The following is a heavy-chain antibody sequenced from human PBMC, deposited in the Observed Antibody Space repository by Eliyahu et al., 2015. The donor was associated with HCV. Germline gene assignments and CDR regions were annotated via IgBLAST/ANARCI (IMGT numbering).Heavy chain of an antibody. CDR3: APLTPVDP. CDR2: IDSDGSRT. Sequence: EVQLVESGGGLVQPGXSLXLSCXASGFSFSNYWMHWVRQAPGKGLVWVSRIDSDGSRTNYADFVEGRFTISRDNAKNTLYLQMNSLRADDTAVYYCAPLTPVDPWGQGTLVTVSS. CDR1: GFSFSNYW. V-gene: IGHV3-74*01. J-gene: IGHJ5*02. D-gene: IGHD4-17*01.